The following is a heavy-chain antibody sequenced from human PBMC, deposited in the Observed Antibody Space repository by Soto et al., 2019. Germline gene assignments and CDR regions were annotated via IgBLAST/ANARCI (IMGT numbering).Heavy chain of an antibody. CDR2: ISGSGGST. Sequence: EVQLLESGGGLVQPGGSLRLSCAASGFTFSSYAMSWVRQAPGKGLEWVSAISGSGGSTYYADSVKGRFTISRDNSKNTLYLQMNSLRAEDTAVYYCAKDGSIVGATGNWFDPWGQGTLVTVSS. CDR3: AKDGSIVGATGNWFDP. CDR1: GFTFSSYA. V-gene: IGHV3-23*01. D-gene: IGHD1-26*01. J-gene: IGHJ5*02.